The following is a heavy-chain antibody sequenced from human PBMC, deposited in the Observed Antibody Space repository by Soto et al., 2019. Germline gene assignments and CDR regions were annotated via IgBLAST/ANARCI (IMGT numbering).Heavy chain of an antibody. Sequence: SVKGSCKASGFTFTSSAVQWVRQARGQRLEWIGWIVVGSGNTNYAQKFQERVTITRDMSTSTAYMVLSSLRSEDTAVYYCAAPNSSSWYGEYYYYGMDVWGQGTTVTVSS. J-gene: IGHJ6*02. CDR1: GFTFTSSA. D-gene: IGHD6-13*01. CDR2: IVVGSGNT. CDR3: AAPNSSSWYGEYYYYGMDV. V-gene: IGHV1-58*01.